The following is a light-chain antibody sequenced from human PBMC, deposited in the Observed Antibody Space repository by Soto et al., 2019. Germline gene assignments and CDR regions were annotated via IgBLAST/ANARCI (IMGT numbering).Light chain of an antibody. CDR1: SSDVGAYNY. Sequence: QSVLTQPASVSGSPGQSITISCTGTSSDVGAYNYVSWYQQYPGKAPKLMIYEVTNRPSGVSNRFSGSKSGTSATLGITGFQTGDEADYYCGSWDSSLSAYVFGTGTKVTVL. CDR2: EVT. V-gene: IGLV2-14*01. J-gene: IGLJ1*01. CDR3: GSWDSSLSAYV.